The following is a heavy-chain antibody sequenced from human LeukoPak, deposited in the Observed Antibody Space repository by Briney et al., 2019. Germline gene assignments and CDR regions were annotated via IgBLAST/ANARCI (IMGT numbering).Heavy chain of an antibody. D-gene: IGHD1-26*01. J-gene: IGHJ4*02. CDR3: ARSVGATAASPDY. CDR1: GYTFTGYY. Sequence: APVKVSCKASGYTFTGYYMHWVRQAPGQGLEWMGWINPNSGGTNYAQKFQGRVTMTRDTSISTAYMELSRLRSDDTAVYYCARSVGATAASPDYWGQGTLVTVSS. V-gene: IGHV1-2*02. CDR2: INPNSGGT.